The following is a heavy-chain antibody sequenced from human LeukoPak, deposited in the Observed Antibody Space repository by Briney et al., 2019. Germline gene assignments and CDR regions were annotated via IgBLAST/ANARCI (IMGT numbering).Heavy chain of an antibody. V-gene: IGHV3-53*01. Sequence: PGGSLRLSCAASGFNVSANYMIWVRQAPGKGLEWVSVICSTAITAYVDSVKGRFTISRDNSKNTLALQMNSLRVEDTAVYYCARAPHALWFGGGAFDYWGQGTLVTVSS. J-gene: IGHJ4*02. CDR1: GFNVSANY. D-gene: IGHD3-10*01. CDR2: ICSTAIT. CDR3: ARAPHALWFGGGAFDY.